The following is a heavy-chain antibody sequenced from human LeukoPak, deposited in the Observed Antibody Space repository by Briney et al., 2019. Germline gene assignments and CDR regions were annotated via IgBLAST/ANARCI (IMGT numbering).Heavy chain of an antibody. D-gene: IGHD2-15*01. CDR3: ARDLGRRCSGGRCYYYYNYMDV. J-gene: IGHJ6*03. CDR2: ISGYNGNT. CDR1: GYTFTSYG. V-gene: IGHV1-18*01. Sequence: ASVKVSCKASGYTFTSYGISWVRQAPGQGLEWMGWISGYNGNTNYAQKLQGRVTMTTDTSTSTAYMELRSLGSDDTAVYYCARDLGRRCSGGRCYYYYNYMDVWGKGTTVTISS.